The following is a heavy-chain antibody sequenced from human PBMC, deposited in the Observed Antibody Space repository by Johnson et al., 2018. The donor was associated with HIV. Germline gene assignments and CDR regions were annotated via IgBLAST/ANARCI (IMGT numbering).Heavy chain of an antibody. CDR3: AKDLGAGDDDVWGRYQLGAFDI. CDR2: ISGSGGST. J-gene: IGHJ3*02. CDR1: GFTFSSYA. V-gene: IGHV3-23*04. Sequence: VQLVESGGGLVQPGGSLRLSCAASGFTFSSYAMSWVRQAPGKGLEWVSAISGSGGSTYYADSVKGRFTISRDNSKNTLFLQMNRLIVEDTAVYYCAKDLGAGDDDVWGRYQLGAFDIWGQGTMVTVSP. D-gene: IGHD3-16*02.